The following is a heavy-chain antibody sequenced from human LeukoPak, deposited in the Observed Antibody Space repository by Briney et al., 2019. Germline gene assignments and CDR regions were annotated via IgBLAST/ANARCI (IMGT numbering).Heavy chain of an antibody. CDR3: ASHSLTIFGVVTDVFDP. Sequence: SETLSLTCTVSGGSISSSSCYWGWIRQPPGRGLEWIGSIYYSGSTYYNPSLKSRVTISVDTSKNQFSLKLSSVTAADTAVYYCASHSLTIFGVVTDVFDPWGQGTLVTVSS. CDR1: GGSISSSSCY. D-gene: IGHD3-3*01. CDR2: IYYSGST. J-gene: IGHJ5*02. V-gene: IGHV4-39*01.